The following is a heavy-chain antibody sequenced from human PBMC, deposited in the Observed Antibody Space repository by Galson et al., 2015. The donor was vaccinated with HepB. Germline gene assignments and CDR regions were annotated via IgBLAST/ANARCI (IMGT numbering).Heavy chain of an antibody. CDR1: GYGFTSYW. D-gene: IGHD3-10*01. Sequence: SGAEVKKPGESLRISCKGSGYGFTSYWISWVRQMPGKGLDWMGKIDPRDSIANYSPSFQGLVTISVDRSISTAYLQWSSLKASDTAIYYCTRHYYVSGSDFDYWGQGTLVTVSS. J-gene: IGHJ4*02. CDR2: IDPRDSIA. CDR3: TRHYYVSGSDFDY. V-gene: IGHV5-10-1*01.